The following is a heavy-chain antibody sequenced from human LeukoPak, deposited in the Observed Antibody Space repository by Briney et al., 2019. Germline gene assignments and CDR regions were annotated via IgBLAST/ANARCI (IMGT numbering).Heavy chain of an antibody. J-gene: IGHJ4*02. CDR1: GFTFSSSW. D-gene: IGHD3-16*01. CDR3: VRGGGSASYFDH. Sequence: GGSLRLSCAASGFTFSSSWMSWVRQAPGKGLEWVANIDLDGSERNYVDSVKGQFTIARDNAMNSLNLQMNSLRGEDTAVYYCVRGGGSASYFDHWGQGTLVSVSS. V-gene: IGHV3-7*01. CDR2: IDLDGSER.